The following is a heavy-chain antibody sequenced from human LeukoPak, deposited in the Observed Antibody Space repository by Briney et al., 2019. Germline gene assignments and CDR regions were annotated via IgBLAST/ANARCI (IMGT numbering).Heavy chain of an antibody. CDR3: ATRYSSSSFDF. D-gene: IGHD6-6*01. CDR1: GYSFASYW. J-gene: IGHJ4*02. V-gene: IGHV5-51*01. Sequence: GESLKISCKCSGYSFASYWSGWVRQIPGKGLEWMGIIYPGDSDTKYSPSFQGQVTISTYKSISTTYLHCSSLKPPDTAMYYCATRYSSSSFDFWGQGTLVTVSS. CDR2: IYPGDSDT.